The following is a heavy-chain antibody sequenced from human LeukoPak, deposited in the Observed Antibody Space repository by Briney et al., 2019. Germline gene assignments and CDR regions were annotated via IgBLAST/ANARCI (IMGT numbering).Heavy chain of an antibody. V-gene: IGHV4-39*02. Sequence: SDTLSLTCTVSGVSVTSGTFYWAWLRQPPGKGLEWIATVYYTGSTYYNPSLKSRVTISMDTSKNHFSLQLRSVVAPDTAVYYCARHSGSGSLSRPFDPWGQGTLVTVSS. CDR3: ARHSGSGSLSRPFDP. CDR2: VYYTGST. D-gene: IGHD3-10*01. J-gene: IGHJ5*02. CDR1: GVSVTSGTFY.